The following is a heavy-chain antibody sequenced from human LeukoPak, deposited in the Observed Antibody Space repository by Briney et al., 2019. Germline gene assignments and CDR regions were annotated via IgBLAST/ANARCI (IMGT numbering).Heavy chain of an antibody. J-gene: IGHJ5*02. Sequence: PGGSLRLSCAASEFTISDHYMDWVRQAPGKGLEWIGRTSNKGDSYTTYYAASVRGRFSISRDESKNLLYLQMNSLKAEDTPVYYCTRHYFSAWGQGTLVTVSS. CDR1: EFTISDHY. CDR3: TRHYFSA. V-gene: IGHV3-72*01. D-gene: IGHD2-15*01. CDR2: TSNKGDSYTT.